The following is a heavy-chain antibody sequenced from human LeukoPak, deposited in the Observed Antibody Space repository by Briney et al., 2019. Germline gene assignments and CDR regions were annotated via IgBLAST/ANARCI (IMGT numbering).Heavy chain of an antibody. Sequence: PGGSLRLSCAASGFTFSNFWMGWVRQAPGKGLEWVANIKQDGSEERYVDPVKGRFTISRDNSKNTLYLQMNSLRAEDTAVYYCARGSLLWFGEYRTWDVWGQGTTVTVSS. D-gene: IGHD3-10*01. J-gene: IGHJ6*02. V-gene: IGHV3-7*01. CDR1: GFTFSNFW. CDR2: IKQDGSEE. CDR3: ARGSLLWFGEYRTWDV.